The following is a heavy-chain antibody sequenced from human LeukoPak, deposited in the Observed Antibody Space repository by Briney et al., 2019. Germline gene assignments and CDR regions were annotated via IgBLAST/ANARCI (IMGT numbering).Heavy chain of an antibody. Sequence: ASVKVSCKASGDTCTNLAMNWVRQAPGQGLEWMGWIDTNTGNPTYAQGFTGRFVFSLDTSVSTAYLQISSLKAEDTAVYYCARGLHYYDSSGYPNFDYWGQGTLVTVSS. CDR3: ARGLHYYDSSGYPNFDY. J-gene: IGHJ4*02. CDR1: GDTCTNLA. V-gene: IGHV7-4-1*02. D-gene: IGHD3-22*01. CDR2: IDTNTGNP.